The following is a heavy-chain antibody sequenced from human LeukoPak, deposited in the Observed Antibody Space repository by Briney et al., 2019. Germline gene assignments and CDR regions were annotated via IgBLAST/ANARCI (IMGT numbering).Heavy chain of an antibody. J-gene: IGHJ4*02. Sequence: GGSLRLSCAASGFTFSSYSMTWVRQAPGKGLEWVSYISSSSSTIYYADSVKGRFTISRDNSKNTLYLQMNSLRAEDTAVYYCAKDLYYDSSGTIDYWGQGTLVTVSS. CDR1: GFTFSSYS. D-gene: IGHD3-22*01. CDR2: ISSSSSTI. CDR3: AKDLYYDSSGTIDY. V-gene: IGHV3-48*01.